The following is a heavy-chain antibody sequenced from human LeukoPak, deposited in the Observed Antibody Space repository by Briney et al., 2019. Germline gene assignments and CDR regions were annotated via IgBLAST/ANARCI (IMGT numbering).Heavy chain of an antibody. CDR3: ARLPSSSGWYYFDY. CDR2: INHSGST. D-gene: IGHD6-19*01. V-gene: IGHV4-34*01. Sequence: SETLSLTCAVYGGSVSGYYRSWIRQPPGKGLEWIGEINHSGSTNYNPSLKSRVTISVDTSKNQFSLKLSSVTAADTAVYYCARLPSSSGWYYFDYWGQGTLVTVSS. J-gene: IGHJ4*02. CDR1: GGSVSGYY.